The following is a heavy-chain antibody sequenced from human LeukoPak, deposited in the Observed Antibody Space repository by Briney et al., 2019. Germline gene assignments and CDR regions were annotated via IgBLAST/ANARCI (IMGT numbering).Heavy chain of an antibody. D-gene: IGHD5-12*01. V-gene: IGHV3-9*01. CDR2: ISWNSGSI. CDR1: GFTFDDYA. Sequence: PGRSLRLSCAASGFTFDDYAMHWVRQAPGKGLEWVSGISWNSGSIGYADSVKGRFTISRDNAKNSLYLQMNSLRAEDTALYYCAKAPVATIIDAFDIWGQGTMVTVSS. J-gene: IGHJ3*02. CDR3: AKAPVATIIDAFDI.